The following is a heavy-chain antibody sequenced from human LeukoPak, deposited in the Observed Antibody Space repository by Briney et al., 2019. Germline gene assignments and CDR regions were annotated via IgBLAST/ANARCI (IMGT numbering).Heavy chain of an antibody. Sequence: ASVKVSCKASGYTFASYGISGVRQAPGQGLEWMGWISTYNANTDYAQRFQGRVTMTTDTSTSTAYMELRSLRSDDTAVYYCARVSPNLDFYGLDVWGQGTTVTVSS. V-gene: IGHV1-18*01. CDR1: GYTFASYG. CDR2: ISTYNANT. CDR3: ARVSPNLDFYGLDV. D-gene: IGHD3-3*01. J-gene: IGHJ6*02.